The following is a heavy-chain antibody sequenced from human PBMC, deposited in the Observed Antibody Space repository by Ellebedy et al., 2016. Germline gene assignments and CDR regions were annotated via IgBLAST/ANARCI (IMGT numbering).Heavy chain of an antibody. CDR2: IYAPGST. D-gene: IGHD3-16*02. J-gene: IGHJ5*02. Sequence: SETLSLXXTVSGGSINSYYWSWIRQPAGKGLEWIGRIYAPGSTNYNPSLKSRVSMSLDTSKNQFSLNLRSVTAADTAVYYCAKENNIVVSARFDPWGQGILVTVPS. CDR1: GGSINSYY. V-gene: IGHV4-4*07. CDR3: AKENNIVVSARFDP.